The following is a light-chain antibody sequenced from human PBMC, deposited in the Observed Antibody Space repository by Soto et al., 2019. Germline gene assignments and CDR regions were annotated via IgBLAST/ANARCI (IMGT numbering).Light chain of an antibody. CDR2: ATS. V-gene: IGKV1-8*01. Sequence: AIRITQSPSSLSASTGDRVTITCRASQGISSYLAWYQQKPGKAPKLLIYATSTFQSGVPSRFSGSGSWTDFTLTISCLQSEDFATYYCQQYYSYPRTFGQGTKVEIK. CDR1: QGISSY. J-gene: IGKJ1*01. CDR3: QQYYSYPRT.